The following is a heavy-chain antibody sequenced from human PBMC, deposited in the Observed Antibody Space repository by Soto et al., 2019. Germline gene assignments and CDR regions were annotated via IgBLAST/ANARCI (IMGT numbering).Heavy chain of an antibody. V-gene: IGHV1-69*02. Sequence: QVQLVQSGAEVKKPGSSVKVSCKASGGTFSSYTISWVRQAPGQGLEWMGRIIPILGIANYAQKFQGRVTXTASKXXSTAYMELSSLRSEDTAVYYCARPHYDSSGHHYDYWGQGTLVTVSS. CDR2: IIPILGIA. CDR3: ARPHYDSSGHHYDY. CDR1: GGTFSSYT. D-gene: IGHD3-22*01. J-gene: IGHJ4*02.